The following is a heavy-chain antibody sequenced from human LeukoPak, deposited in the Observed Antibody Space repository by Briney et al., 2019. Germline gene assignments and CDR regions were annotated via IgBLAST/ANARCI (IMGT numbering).Heavy chain of an antibody. Sequence: SETLSLTCTVSGGSISSSSYYWGWIRQPPGKGLEWIGSIYYSGSTYYNPSLKSRVTISVDTSKNQFSLKLSSVTAADTAVYYCARAQVGAYYYYYYMDVWGKGTTVTVSS. CDR2: IYYSGST. V-gene: IGHV4-39*07. CDR3: ARAQVGAYYYYYYMDV. CDR1: GGSISSSSYY. D-gene: IGHD1-26*01. J-gene: IGHJ6*03.